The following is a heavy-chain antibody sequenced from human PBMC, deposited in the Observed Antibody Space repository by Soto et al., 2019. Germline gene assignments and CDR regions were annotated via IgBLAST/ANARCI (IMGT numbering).Heavy chain of an antibody. CDR1: GYTFTSYA. J-gene: IGHJ4*02. CDR3: ARDLWTRNLDF. D-gene: IGHD3-3*01. Sequence: GASVKVSCKASGYTFTSYAMHWVRQAPGQRLEWMGWINAGNGNTKYSQKFQGRVTITRDTSATTFYMEVSSLRSEDTAVYYCARDLWTRNLDFWGQGTPVTVSS. V-gene: IGHV1-3*01. CDR2: INAGNGNT.